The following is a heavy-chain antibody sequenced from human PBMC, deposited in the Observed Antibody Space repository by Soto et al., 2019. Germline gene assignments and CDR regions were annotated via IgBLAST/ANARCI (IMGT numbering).Heavy chain of an antibody. CDR1: GFTFSSYA. D-gene: IGHD6-19*01. V-gene: IGHV3-23*01. Sequence: GALRLSCAASGFTFSSYAMSWVRQAPGKGLEWVSAISGSGGSTYYADSVKGRFTISRDNSKNTLYLQMNSLRAEDTAVYYCAKDRGSSGWYFDYWGQGTLVTVSS. CDR2: ISGSGGST. CDR3: AKDRGSSGWYFDY. J-gene: IGHJ4*02.